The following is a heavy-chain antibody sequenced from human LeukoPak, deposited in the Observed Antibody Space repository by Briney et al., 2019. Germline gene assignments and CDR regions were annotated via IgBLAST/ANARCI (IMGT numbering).Heavy chain of an antibody. CDR3: ARDGGIPYCGGDCRRDFDY. J-gene: IGHJ4*02. V-gene: IGHV3-21*01. CDR1: GFTFSSYS. Sequence: KPGGSLRLSCAASGFTFSSYSMNWVRQAPGKGLEWVSSISSSSSYIYYADSVKGRFTISRDNAKNSLYLQMNSLRAEDTAVYYCARDGGIPYCGGDCRRDFDYWGQGTLVTVSS. CDR2: ISSSSSYI. D-gene: IGHD2-21*02.